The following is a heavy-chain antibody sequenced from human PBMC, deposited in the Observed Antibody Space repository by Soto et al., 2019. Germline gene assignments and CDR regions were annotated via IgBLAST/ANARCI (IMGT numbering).Heavy chain of an antibody. CDR1: GFTFSSYA. Sequence: EVQLLESGGGLVQPGGSLRLSCAASGFTFSSYAMSWVRQAPGKGLEWVSAISGSGGSTYYADSVKGRFTISRDNSKNTLYLQMNSPRAEDTAVYYCAGPYCSSTSCYPFDYWGQGTLVTVSS. CDR3: AGPYCSSTSCYPFDY. J-gene: IGHJ4*02. CDR2: ISGSGGST. V-gene: IGHV3-23*01. D-gene: IGHD2-2*01.